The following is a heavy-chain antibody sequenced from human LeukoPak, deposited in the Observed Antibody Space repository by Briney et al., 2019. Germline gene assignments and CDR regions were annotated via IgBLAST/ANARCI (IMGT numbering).Heavy chain of an antibody. CDR3: AREGTRVPSFDP. CDR1: GGLTSSGDYY. V-gene: IGHV4-30-4*01. D-gene: IGHD4/OR15-4a*01. J-gene: IGHJ5*02. CDR2: IYYSGST. Sequence: PSETLSLTCTVSGGLTSSGDYYWSWIRQSPAKGLEWIGQIYYSGSTLYSPSLKSRLTISLDTSKNQFSLRLNSVTGADTAVYYCAREGTRVPSFDPGGRETLVTVSS.